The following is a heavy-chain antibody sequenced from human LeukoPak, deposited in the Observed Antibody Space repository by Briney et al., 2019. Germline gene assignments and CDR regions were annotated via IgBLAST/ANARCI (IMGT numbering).Heavy chain of an antibody. CDR1: GGSISSSSYY. V-gene: IGHV4-39*01. CDR2: IYYSGGT. J-gene: IGHJ6*02. CDR3: ARRSSGWADYYYYGMDV. Sequence: SETLSLTCTVSGGSISSSSYYWGWIRQPPGKGLEWIGSIYYSGGTYYNPSLKSRVTISVDTSKNQFSLKLSSVTAADTAVYYCARRSSGWADYYYYGMDVWGQGTTVTVSS. D-gene: IGHD6-19*01.